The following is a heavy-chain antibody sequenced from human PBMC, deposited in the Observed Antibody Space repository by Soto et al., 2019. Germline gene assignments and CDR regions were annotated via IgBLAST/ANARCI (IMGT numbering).Heavy chain of an antibody. CDR3: ARGDYYDSSGPFSDAFDI. CDR2: IDDGSGT. CDR1: GLTLSNQW. Sequence: PGGSLRLSCAASGLTLSNQWMHWVRQAPGKGLVWVSRIDDGSGTSYADSVKGRFTVSRDNAKNTLYLQMNSLRAEDTAVYYCARGDYYDSSGPFSDAFDIWGQGTMVTGSS. V-gene: IGHV3-74*01. D-gene: IGHD3-22*01. J-gene: IGHJ3*02.